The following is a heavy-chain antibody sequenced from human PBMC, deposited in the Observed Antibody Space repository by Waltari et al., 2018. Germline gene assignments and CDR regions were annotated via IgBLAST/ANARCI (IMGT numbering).Heavy chain of an antibody. D-gene: IGHD3-22*01. CDR2: IYHSRST. V-gene: IGHV4-38-2*01. Sequence: VQLLESGGGLVQSGGSLRLSCAASGFTFRSYAMNWVRQAPGKGLEWIGKIYHSRSTYYNPSLKNRVTISGDTSKNQFSLKLSSVTAADTAVYYCARPDYDSSGSIDYWGQGTLVTVSS. CDR1: GFTFRSYA. CDR3: ARPDYDSSGSIDY. J-gene: IGHJ4*02.